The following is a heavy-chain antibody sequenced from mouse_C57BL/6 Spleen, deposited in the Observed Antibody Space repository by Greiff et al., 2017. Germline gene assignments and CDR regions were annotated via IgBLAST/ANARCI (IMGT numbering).Heavy chain of an antibody. J-gene: IGHJ2*01. CDR3: AIEHMVVRTD. V-gene: IGHV1-55*01. D-gene: IGHD2-2*01. Sequence: VQLQQPGAELVKLGASVKMSCKASGYTFTSYWITWVKQRPGQGLEWIGDIYPGSGSTNYNEKFKSKATLTVDTSSSTAYMQLSSLTSEDSAVYYCAIEHMVVRTDWGQGTTLTVSS. CDR2: IYPGSGST. CDR1: GYTFTSYW.